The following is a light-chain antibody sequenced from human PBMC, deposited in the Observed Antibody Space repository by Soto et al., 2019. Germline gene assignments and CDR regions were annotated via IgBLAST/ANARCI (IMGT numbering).Light chain of an antibody. CDR1: QSVSTS. Sequence: EIVLTQSPATLSLSPGERATLSCRASQSVSTSLVWYQQKPGQAPRLLIYAASNRATGIPARFSGSGSGTDFALTISSLEPEDFADYYCQQRYSLPLTFGGGTKVEIK. CDR3: QQRYSLPLT. CDR2: AAS. J-gene: IGKJ4*01. V-gene: IGKV3-11*01.